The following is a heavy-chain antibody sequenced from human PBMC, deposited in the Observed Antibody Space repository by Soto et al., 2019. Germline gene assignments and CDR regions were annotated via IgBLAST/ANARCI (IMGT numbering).Heavy chain of an antibody. CDR2: IKSKANGGTR. CDR1: GFTVSHAW. J-gene: IGHJ4*02. Sequence: EVQLVESGGGMVNPGGSLRLSCAVSGFTVSHAWMNWVRQAPGKGLEWVGRIKSKANGGTRDYAAPVKGRFTISRDDSKDMVYLQMNSLNIGDTAVYYCSSNWGYFDNRGQGALVAVSS. CDR3: SSNWGYFDN. V-gene: IGHV3-15*07. D-gene: IGHD3-16*01.